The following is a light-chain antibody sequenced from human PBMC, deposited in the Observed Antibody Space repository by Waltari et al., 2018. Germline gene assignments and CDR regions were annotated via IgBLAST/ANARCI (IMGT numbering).Light chain of an antibody. CDR3: QSADSRGTYVV. V-gene: IGLV3-25*03. Sequence: SSELTQPPSVSVSPGQTARLTCSAAALPKHFPYWYQRKPGQAPVLVIYKDIERPSGIPERFSGSTSGTTVTLTISGVQAEDEADYYCQSADSRGTYVVFGGGTKLTVL. CDR1: ALPKHF. CDR2: KDI. J-gene: IGLJ3*02.